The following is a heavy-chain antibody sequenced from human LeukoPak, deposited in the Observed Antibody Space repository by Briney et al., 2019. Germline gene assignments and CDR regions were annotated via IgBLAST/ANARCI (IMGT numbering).Heavy chain of an antibody. CDR1: GFTFSRYN. CDR3: ARNQRRLDY. CDR2: IKQDGSEK. J-gene: IGHJ4*02. V-gene: IGHV3-7*01. D-gene: IGHD1-14*01. Sequence: GGSLRLSCAGSGFTFSRYNMNWFRQAPGKGLEWVANIKQDGSEKYYVDSVKGRFTISRDNAKNSLYLQVNSLRAEDTAVYYCARNQRRLDYWGQGTLVTVSS.